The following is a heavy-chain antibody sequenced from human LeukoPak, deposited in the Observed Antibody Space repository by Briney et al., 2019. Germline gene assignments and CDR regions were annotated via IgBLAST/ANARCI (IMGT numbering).Heavy chain of an antibody. J-gene: IGHJ5*02. D-gene: IGHD6-13*01. CDR3: ARDLQQLKHNCFDP. Sequence: GSSVKVSCKGSGYTFTIYFLHWLRQAPGQGLDWMGWINPDTGGKFYGQKFKGRVTISRDTSISTDYMEVNLLTSDDTAVYYCARDLQQLKHNCFDPWGQGTLVTVSS. CDR1: GYTFTIYF. V-gene: IGHV1-2*02. CDR2: INPDTGGK.